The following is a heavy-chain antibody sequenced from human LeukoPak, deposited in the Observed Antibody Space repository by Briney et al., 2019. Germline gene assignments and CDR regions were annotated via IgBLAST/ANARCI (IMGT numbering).Heavy chain of an antibody. D-gene: IGHD1-26*01. CDR2: ISSSSNHI. V-gene: IGHV3-21*01. CDR3: ARDEGSGSFDC. J-gene: IGHJ4*02. Sequence: GGSLRLSCAASGFTFTSYRMNWVRQAPGKGLEWVSSISSSSNHISYADSVKGRFTISRDNAKNSLYLQMNSLRAEDMAVYYCARDEGSGSFDCWGQGTLATVSS. CDR1: GFTFTSYR.